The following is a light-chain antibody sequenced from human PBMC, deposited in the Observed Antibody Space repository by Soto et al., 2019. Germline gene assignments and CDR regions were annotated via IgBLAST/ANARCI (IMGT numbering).Light chain of an antibody. J-gene: IGKJ5*01. CDR1: QSVDSSF. V-gene: IGKV3-20*01. CDR3: QQHGTSPIT. Sequence: EIVLTQSPGTLSLSPLERATLSFMASQSVDSSFLGWYQQKPGQTPRLLVYGASSRATGIPDRFSGSGSGTDFTLTISRLEPEDFAVYYCQQHGTSPITFGQGTRLEIK. CDR2: GAS.